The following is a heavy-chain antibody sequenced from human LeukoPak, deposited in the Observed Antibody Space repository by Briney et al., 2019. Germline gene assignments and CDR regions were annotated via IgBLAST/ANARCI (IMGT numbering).Heavy chain of an antibody. Sequence: SEILSLTCTVSGGSISSGGYYWSWIRQHPGKGLEWIGYIYYSGSTYYNPSLKSRVTISVDTSKNQFSLKLSSVTAADTAVYYCASSGSYDSWRVVDAFDIWGQGTMVTVSS. CDR3: ASSGSYDSWRVVDAFDI. CDR1: GGSISSGGYY. J-gene: IGHJ3*02. D-gene: IGHD1-26*01. V-gene: IGHV4-31*03. CDR2: IYYSGST.